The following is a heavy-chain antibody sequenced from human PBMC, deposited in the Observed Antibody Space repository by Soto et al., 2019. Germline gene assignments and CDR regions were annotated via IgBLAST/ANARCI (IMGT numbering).Heavy chain of an antibody. CDR1: GFTFSDYY. CDR3: ASGLVYYDSSGYRPSAEYFQH. Sequence: LRLSCAASGFTFSDYYMSWIRQAPGKGLEWVSYISSSSSYTNYADSVKGRFTISRDNAKNSLYLQMNSLRAEDTAVYYCASGLVYYDSSGYRPSAEYFQHWGQGTLVTVSS. J-gene: IGHJ1*01. CDR2: ISSSSSYT. D-gene: IGHD3-22*01. V-gene: IGHV3-11*06.